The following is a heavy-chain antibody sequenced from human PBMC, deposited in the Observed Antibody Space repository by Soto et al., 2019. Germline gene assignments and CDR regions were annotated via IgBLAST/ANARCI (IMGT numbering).Heavy chain of an antibody. CDR3: AKGGRQWLVTSDFNY. CDR2: VSHDGRNT. Sequence: VQLVESGGGVVQPGRSLRLSCAASGFTFSDYAMHWVRQAPGKGLEWVAVVSHDGRNTHYADSVKGRFTISRDSSKNTVSRAMTSPRAEDTAVYYCAKGGRQWLVTSDFNYWGQGALVTVSS. CDR1: GFTFSDYA. V-gene: IGHV3-30*18. J-gene: IGHJ4*02. D-gene: IGHD6-19*01.